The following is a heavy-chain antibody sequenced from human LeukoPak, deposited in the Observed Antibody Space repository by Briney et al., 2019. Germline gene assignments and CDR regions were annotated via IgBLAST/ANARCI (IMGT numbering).Heavy chain of an antibody. CDR3: AKERGHSKPFDY. D-gene: IGHD4-23*01. Sequence: GGSLRLSCEVSGFIFSYYGMNWVRQAPGKGLEWVSAISDSGDATYYADSVKGRFTISRDNSKSTLYLHMNNLRAEDTALYYCAKERGHSKPFDYWGQGTLVTVSS. V-gene: IGHV3-23*01. CDR1: GFIFSYYG. J-gene: IGHJ4*02. CDR2: ISDSGDAT.